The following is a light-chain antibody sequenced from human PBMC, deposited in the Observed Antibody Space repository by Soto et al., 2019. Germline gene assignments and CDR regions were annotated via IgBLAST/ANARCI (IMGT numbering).Light chain of an antibody. Sequence: IVLTQTPLSSPGTLGQPASFACRSAESLLHSDGNTYLSWLHQRPGQPPRLLIYQVSKRFPGVPDRISGSGAGTNFTLRISRVESEDAGTYFCMQSSQLRTFGQVTKVDIK. J-gene: IGKJ1*01. CDR3: MQSSQLRT. V-gene: IGKV2-24*01. CDR2: QVS. CDR1: ESLLHSDGNTY.